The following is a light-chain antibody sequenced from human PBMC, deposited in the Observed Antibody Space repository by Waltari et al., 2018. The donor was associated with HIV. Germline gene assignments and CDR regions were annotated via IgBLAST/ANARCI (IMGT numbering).Light chain of an antibody. Sequence: QSALTQPASVSGSPGQSITISCTGTSSDVGSYNIVSWYQQHPGKAPKLMIYEVSKRPSGVSHRFSGSKSGNTASLTISGLQAEDEADYYCCSYAGSSTYVFGTGTKVTVL. V-gene: IGLV2-23*02. J-gene: IGLJ1*01. CDR3: CSYAGSSTYV. CDR2: EVS. CDR1: SSDVGSYNI.